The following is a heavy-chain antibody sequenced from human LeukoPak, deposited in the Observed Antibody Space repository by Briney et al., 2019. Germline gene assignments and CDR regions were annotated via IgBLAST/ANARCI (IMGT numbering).Heavy chain of an antibody. Sequence: GGSLRLSCAASGFTFTTYSMNWVRQAPGKGLEWVSSISSSSYKYYPDSVKGRFTISRDNAKNSLYLQMNSLRAEDTAVYYCARDHDDFWSGYPYIDYWGQGTLVTVSS. J-gene: IGHJ4*02. V-gene: IGHV3-21*01. CDR2: ISSSSYK. D-gene: IGHD3-3*01. CDR1: GFTFTTYS. CDR3: ARDHDDFWSGYPYIDY.